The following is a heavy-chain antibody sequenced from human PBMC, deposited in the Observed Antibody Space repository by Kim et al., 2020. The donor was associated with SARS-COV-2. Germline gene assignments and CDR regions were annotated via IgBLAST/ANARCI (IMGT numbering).Heavy chain of an antibody. V-gene: IGHV3-49*04. D-gene: IGHD6-13*01. CDR1: GFTFGDYA. J-gene: IGHJ6*02. Sequence: GGSLRLSCTASGFTFGDYAMSWVRQAPGKGLEWVGFIRSKAYGGTTEYAASVKGRFTISRDDSKSIAYLQMNSLKTEDTAVYYCTRDLAAAGTYYGMDVWGQGTTVTVSS. CDR2: IRSKAYGGTT. CDR3: TRDLAAAGTYYGMDV.